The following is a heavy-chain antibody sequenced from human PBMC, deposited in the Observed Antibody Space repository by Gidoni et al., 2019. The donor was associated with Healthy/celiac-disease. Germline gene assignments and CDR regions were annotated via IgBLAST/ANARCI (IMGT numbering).Heavy chain of an antibody. V-gene: IGHV3-23*01. J-gene: IGHJ3*02. CDR2: ISGSGGST. CDR1: GFTFSSYA. CDR3: ANAGYCSGGSCYSDLGAFDI. Sequence: EVQLLESGGGLVQPGGSLRLSCAASGFTFSSYAMSGVRQAPGKGLEWVSAISGSGGSTYYADSVKGRFTISRDNSKNTLYLQMNSLRAEDTAVYYCANAGYCSGGSCYSDLGAFDIWGQGTMVTVSS. D-gene: IGHD2-15*01.